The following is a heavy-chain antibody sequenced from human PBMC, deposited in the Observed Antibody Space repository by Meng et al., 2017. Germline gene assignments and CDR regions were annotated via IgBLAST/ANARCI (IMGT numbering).Heavy chain of an antibody. J-gene: IGHJ4*02. D-gene: IGHD7-27*01. Sequence: QAEKRGADPGLTQPAATLSLAYAVSRDDIGRSNWWSWVPKPPGKGVEWIGEIYHSGSTDYNPSRKSRVTIEVDKSKNQFSLKLSSVTAADTAVYYCARDGRSWDWGQGTLVTVSS. V-gene: IGHV4-4*02. CDR2: IYHSGST. CDR1: RDDIGRSNW. CDR3: ARDGRSWD.